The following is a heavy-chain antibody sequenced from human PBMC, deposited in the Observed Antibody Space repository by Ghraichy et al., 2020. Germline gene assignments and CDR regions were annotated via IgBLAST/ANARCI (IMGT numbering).Heavy chain of an antibody. J-gene: IGHJ4*02. Sequence: GGSLRLSCAASGFTFSTYAMSWVRQAPGKGLEWASAISGSGGSTYYADSVKGRFTISRDTSKNTLYLQMNSLTAEDTAVYYCSGAHCSSTSCYWSFDYWGQGTLVTVSS. CDR1: GFTFSTYA. CDR2: ISGSGGST. CDR3: SGAHCSSTSCYWSFDY. V-gene: IGHV3-23*01. D-gene: IGHD2-2*01.